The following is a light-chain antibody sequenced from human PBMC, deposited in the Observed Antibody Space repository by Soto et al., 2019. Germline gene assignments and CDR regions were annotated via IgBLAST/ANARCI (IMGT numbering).Light chain of an antibody. V-gene: IGKV1-9*01. CDR1: QDVAGY. CDR3: QQINLYRIT. CDR2: AAS. J-gene: IGKJ5*01. Sequence: DIQLTQSPPSVSASIGDRVNITCRASQDVAGYLAWYQQKPRRAPKLLISAASTLQTGVPTRFSGSGSGTEFTLFISNLQPEDFATYYSQQINLYRITFGQGTRLEIK.